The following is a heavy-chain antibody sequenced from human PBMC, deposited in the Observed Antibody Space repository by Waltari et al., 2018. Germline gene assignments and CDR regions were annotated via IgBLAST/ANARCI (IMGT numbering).Heavy chain of an antibody. CDR3: ANHRPGGYGMEV. Sequence: EVQLVESGGGLVQPGGSMRLSCAASDFTFRHFWMHWVRQAPGKGLVWVSGIDNTGSKTRYADSVKGRFTISRDNAKNTLYLQMNSLRVEETAVYYCANHRPGGYGMEVWGQGTTVTVSS. V-gene: IGHV3-74*01. CDR1: DFTFRHFW. D-gene: IGHD3-22*01. J-gene: IGHJ6*01. CDR2: IDNTGSKT.